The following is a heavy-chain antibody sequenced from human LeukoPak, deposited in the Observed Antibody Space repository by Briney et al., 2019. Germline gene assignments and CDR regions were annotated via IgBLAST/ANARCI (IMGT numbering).Heavy chain of an antibody. CDR3: AKVTYGSGTYGAFDY. Sequence: GGSLRLSCAASGFSFSTYGMSWVRQAPGKGLEWVSTFSLSGDRTYYPDSVKGRFTISRGNSKNTLYLQMNSLRADDTAVYYCAKVTYGSGTYGAFDYWGQGTLVTVSS. CDR1: GFSFSTYG. CDR2: FSLSGDRT. D-gene: IGHD3-10*01. J-gene: IGHJ4*02. V-gene: IGHV3-23*01.